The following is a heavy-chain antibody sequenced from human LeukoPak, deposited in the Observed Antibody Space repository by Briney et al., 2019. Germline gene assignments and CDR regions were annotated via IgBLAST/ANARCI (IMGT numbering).Heavy chain of an antibody. D-gene: IGHD3-10*01. CDR1: GYSFTSYW. J-gene: IGHJ4*02. V-gene: IGHV5-51*01. CDR2: IYPGDSDT. Sequence: PGESLKISCKGSGYSFTSYWIGWVRQIPGKGLEWMGIIYPGDSDTRYSPSFQGQVTISADKSISTAYLQWSSLKASDTAMYYCARQGLGGWFGELLMVDYWGQGTLVTVSS. CDR3: ARQGLGGWFGELLMVDY.